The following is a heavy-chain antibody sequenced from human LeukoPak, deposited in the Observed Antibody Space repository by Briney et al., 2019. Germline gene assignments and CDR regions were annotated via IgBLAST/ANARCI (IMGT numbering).Heavy chain of an antibody. CDR3: ARGNGGKKPGTRNNWFDP. Sequence: GASVKVSCKASGYTFTSYDINWVRQATGQGLEWMGWMNPNSGNTGYAQKFQGRVTMTRNTSISTAYMELSSLRSEDTAVYYCARGNGGKKPGTRNNWFDPWGQGTLVTVSS. CDR2: MNPNSGNT. J-gene: IGHJ5*02. D-gene: IGHD2-8*01. CDR1: GYTFTSYD. V-gene: IGHV1-8*01.